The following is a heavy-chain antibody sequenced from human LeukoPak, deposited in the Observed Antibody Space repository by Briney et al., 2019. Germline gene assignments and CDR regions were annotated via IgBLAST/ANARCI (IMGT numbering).Heavy chain of an antibody. Sequence: GGSLRLSCAASRFTFRSYEMNWVRQAPGKGLEWVSYISHSGTTIYYADSVKGRFTISRDNAKNSLYLQMNSLRAEDTAVYYCARENVHMVATTSFDYWGQGTLVTVSS. D-gene: IGHD5-12*01. J-gene: IGHJ4*02. CDR2: ISHSGTTI. CDR3: ARENVHMVATTSFDY. V-gene: IGHV3-48*03. CDR1: RFTFRSYE.